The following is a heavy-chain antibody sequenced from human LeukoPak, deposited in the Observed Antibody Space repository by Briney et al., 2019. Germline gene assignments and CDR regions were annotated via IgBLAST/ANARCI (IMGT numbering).Heavy chain of an antibody. CDR1: GFTFSSYG. CDR2: ISYDGTNK. V-gene: IGHV3-30*18. Sequence: PGRSLRLSCAASGFTFSSYGMHWVRQAPGKGLDWGAVISYDGTNKYYPDSVKGRFTISRDISKSTLYLQMNSLRAEDTAVYYCAKDQIGWAPGYSSGPLDSWGQGTLVTVSS. D-gene: IGHD6-19*01. J-gene: IGHJ4*02. CDR3: AKDQIGWAPGYSSGPLDS.